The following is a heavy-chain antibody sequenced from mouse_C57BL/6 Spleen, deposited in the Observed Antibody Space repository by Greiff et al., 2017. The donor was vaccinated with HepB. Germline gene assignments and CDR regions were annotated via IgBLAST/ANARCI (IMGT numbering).Heavy chain of an antibody. V-gene: IGHV1-81*01. Sequence: VQLQQSGAELARPGASVKLSCKASGYTFTSYGISWVKQRTGQGLEWIGEIYPRSGNTYYNEKLKGKATLTADKSSSTAYMELRSLTSEDSAVYFCAGGNDYAMDYWGQGTSVTVSS. D-gene: IGHD2-1*01. J-gene: IGHJ4*01. CDR3: AGGNDYAMDY. CDR1: GYTFTSYG. CDR2: IYPRSGNT.